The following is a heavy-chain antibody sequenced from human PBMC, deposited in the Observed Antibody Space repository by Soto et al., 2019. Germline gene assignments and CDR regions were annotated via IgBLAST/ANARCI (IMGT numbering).Heavy chain of an antibody. CDR1: GGSLRGYY. J-gene: IGHJ3*02. CDR2: INHSGSN. Sequence: SETLSLTCAVYGGSLRGYYGSWIRQPPGKGLEWIGEINHSGSNNYNPSLKRRVTISVDTSKNQFSLKLISVTAADTAVYYCARKTRHSSSDDALEIWGQGTMVTVS. CDR3: ARKTRHSSSDDALEI. V-gene: IGHV4-34*01. D-gene: IGHD6-6*01.